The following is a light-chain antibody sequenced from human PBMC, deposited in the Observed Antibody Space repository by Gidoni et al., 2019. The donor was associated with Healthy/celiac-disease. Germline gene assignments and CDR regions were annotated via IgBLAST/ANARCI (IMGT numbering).Light chain of an antibody. CDR1: RSSSSY. Sequence: DIQMTQSPSSLSASVGDRVTITCRASRSSSSYLNWYQQKPGKAPKLLIYAASSLQSGVPSRFSGSGSGTDFTLTISSLQPEDFATYYCQQSYSTPQTFGQGTKLEIK. J-gene: IGKJ2*01. CDR3: QQSYSTPQT. CDR2: AAS. V-gene: IGKV1-39*01.